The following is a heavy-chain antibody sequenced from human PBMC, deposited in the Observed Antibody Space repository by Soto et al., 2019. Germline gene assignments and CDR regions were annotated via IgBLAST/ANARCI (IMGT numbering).Heavy chain of an antibody. CDR2: IHPSGKPI. Sequence: EVQLVESGGGLVQPGGSLRLSCAVSGFTFSSSEMYWVRQAPGKGLEWISSIHPSGKPIFYADSVKGRFTISRDNANNSLFLQMNSLRAEDTAVYYCARRASRWGQGTMVTVSS. D-gene: IGHD1-26*01. CDR3: ARRASR. CDR1: GFTFSSSE. J-gene: IGHJ3*01. V-gene: IGHV3-48*03.